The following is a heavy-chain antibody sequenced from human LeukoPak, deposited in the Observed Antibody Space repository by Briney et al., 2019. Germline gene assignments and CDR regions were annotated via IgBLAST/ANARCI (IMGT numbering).Heavy chain of an antibody. CDR3: ARSQAYYDDMDV. V-gene: IGHV4-34*01. Sequence: SETLSLTCAVYGGSFSGYYRSWIRQPPGKGLEWIGEINHSGSTNYNPSLKSRVTISVDTSKNQFSLKLSSVTAADTAVYYCARSQAYYDDMDVWGQGTTVTVSS. J-gene: IGHJ6*02. CDR1: GGSFSGYY. CDR2: INHSGST.